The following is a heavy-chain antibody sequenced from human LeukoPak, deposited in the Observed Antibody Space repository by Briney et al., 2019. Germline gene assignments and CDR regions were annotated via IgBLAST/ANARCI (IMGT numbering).Heavy chain of an antibody. D-gene: IGHD1-26*01. V-gene: IGHV4-59*08. CDR3: SRHRGVGVAGYIIDY. CDR2: IYYSGST. J-gene: IGHJ4*02. Sequence: KPSETLSLTCTVAGGSISGYDWSSIRQPPGKGLEWIGYIYYSGSTNYNPSLKSRVTISVDTSKNQCSLKLSSVTAADTAVYSCSRHRGVGVAGYIIDYWGQGTLVTVSS. CDR1: GGSISGYD.